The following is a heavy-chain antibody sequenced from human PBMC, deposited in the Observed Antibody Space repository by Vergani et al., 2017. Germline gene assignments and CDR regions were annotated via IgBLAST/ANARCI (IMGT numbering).Heavy chain of an antibody. CDR1: GGSFSGYY. D-gene: IGHD3-3*01. CDR2: INHSGST. V-gene: IGHV4-34*09. Sequence: QLQLQESGSGLVKPSQTLSLTCAVYGGSFSGYYWSWIRQPPGKGLEWIGEINHSGSTNYNPSLKSRVTISVDTSKNQFSLKLSSVTAADTAVYYCARGRGAYYDFWSGYYIDYYYMDVWGKGTTVTVSS. J-gene: IGHJ6*03. CDR3: ARGRGAYYDFWSGYYIDYYYMDV.